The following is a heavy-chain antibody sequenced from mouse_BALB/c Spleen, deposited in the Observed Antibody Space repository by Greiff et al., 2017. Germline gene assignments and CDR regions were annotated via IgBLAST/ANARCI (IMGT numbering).Heavy chain of an antibody. CDR2: ISYDGSN. V-gene: IGHV3-6*02. J-gene: IGHJ1*01. D-gene: IGHD1-2*01. CDR3: AATTARYFDV. Sequence: EVQLQESGPGLVKPSQSLSLTCSVTGYSITSGYYWSWIRQFPGNKLEWMGYISYDGSNNYNPSLKNRISITRDTSKNQFFLKLNSVTTEDTATYYCAATTARYFDVWGAGTTVTVSS. CDR1: GYSITSGYY.